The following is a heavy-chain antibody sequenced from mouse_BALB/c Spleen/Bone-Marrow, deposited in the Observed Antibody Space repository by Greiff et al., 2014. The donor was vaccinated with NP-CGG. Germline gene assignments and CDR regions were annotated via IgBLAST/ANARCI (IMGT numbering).Heavy chain of an antibody. V-gene: IGHV7-3*02. CDR1: VFTFTDYY. CDR2: IRNKAKGYTT. J-gene: IGHJ4*01. CDR3: AREADGYVLAY. D-gene: IGHD2-10*02. Sequence: EVKLMESGGGLVQPGGSLRLSCVTSVFTFTDYYMSWVRQPPGKALEWLGFIRNKAKGYTTEYSASVKDRFTISRDNSQSILYMQMSSLRPEDTSVYYCAREADGYVLAYWGQGTPVTV.